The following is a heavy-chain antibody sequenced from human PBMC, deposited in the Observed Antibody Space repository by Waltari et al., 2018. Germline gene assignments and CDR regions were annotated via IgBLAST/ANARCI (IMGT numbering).Heavy chain of an antibody. V-gene: IGHV3-23*01. J-gene: IGHJ3*01. Sequence: EVKLLESGGGLVQRGGSLRLSCEASGFTFSAHAMYWVRQFPGKCLEWVSSISGPGGSTYYPDSVKGRFTISRDNSRNTLYLQRDSLRAKDTAVYYCARDGRFRTDGFDVWGQGTMVTVSS. CDR3: ARDGRFRTDGFDV. D-gene: IGHD3-10*01. CDR1: GFTFSAHA. CDR2: ISGPGGST.